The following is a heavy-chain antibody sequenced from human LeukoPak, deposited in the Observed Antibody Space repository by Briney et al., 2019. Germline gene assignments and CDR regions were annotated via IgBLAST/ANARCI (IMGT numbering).Heavy chain of an antibody. V-gene: IGHV3-23*01. J-gene: IGHJ4*02. Sequence: GGSLRLSCAASGFTFSIYAMHWVRQAPDKGLEWVSTISGSGGGTYYADSVKGRFTISRDDSKNTLYLQMNSLRADDTAVYYCAKDLGRYRNNFFDYWGQGNLVTVSS. D-gene: IGHD1-26*01. CDR2: ISGSGGGT. CDR3: AKDLGRYRNNFFDY. CDR1: GFTFSIYA.